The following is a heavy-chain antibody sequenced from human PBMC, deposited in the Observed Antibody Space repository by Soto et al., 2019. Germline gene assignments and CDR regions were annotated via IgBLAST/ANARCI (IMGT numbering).Heavy chain of an antibody. D-gene: IGHD3-9*01. Sequence: ASVKVSCKASGYTFTSYDINWVRQATGQGLEWMGWMNPNSGNTGYAQKFQGRVTMTRNTSISTAYMELSSLRSEDTAVYYCARGGYFDWLLHYYYYYMDVWGKGTTVTVS. V-gene: IGHV1-8*01. CDR3: ARGGYFDWLLHYYYYYMDV. J-gene: IGHJ6*03. CDR1: GYTFTSYD. CDR2: MNPNSGNT.